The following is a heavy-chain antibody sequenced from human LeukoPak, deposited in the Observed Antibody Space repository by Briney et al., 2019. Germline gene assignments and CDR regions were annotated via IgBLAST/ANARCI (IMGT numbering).Heavy chain of an antibody. J-gene: IGHJ5*02. CDR1: GYTYTTDG. CDR2: IDTYSDKT. CDR3: ARDRGIAEADSFDP. V-gene: IGHV1-18*01. D-gene: IGHD6-13*01. Sequence: GASVKVSCKASGYTYTTDGISWVRQAPGQGLEWMGWIDTYSDKTNYAQKFQGRVTMTSDTSTSTAYMELRSLRSDDTAVYYCARDRGIAEADSFDPWGQGTLVTVSS.